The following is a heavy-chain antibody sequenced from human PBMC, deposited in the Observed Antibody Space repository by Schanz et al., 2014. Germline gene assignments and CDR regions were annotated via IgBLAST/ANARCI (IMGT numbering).Heavy chain of an antibody. CDR3: ARGHHPHGITVAARGFDP. V-gene: IGHV3-13*01. CDR1: GFTLSNSD. D-gene: IGHD6-19*01. CDR2: IGYLGDT. J-gene: IGHJ5*02. Sequence: EVQLVESGGGLVQPGGSLRLSCAASGFTLSNSDMHWVRQGTGKGLEWVSTIGYLGDTYYPDSVKGRFTVSRDSGQNSLYLQMNSLRAGDTAVYYCARGHHPHGITVAARGFDPWGQGTLVTVSA.